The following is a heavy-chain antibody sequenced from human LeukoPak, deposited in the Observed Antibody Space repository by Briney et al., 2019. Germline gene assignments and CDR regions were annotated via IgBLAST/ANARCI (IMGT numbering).Heavy chain of an antibody. CDR1: GFTFSTYG. CDR2: INDHGDTT. CDR3: GKDLSGWYSFDY. Sequence: PGGSLRLSCSASGFTFSTYGMHWVRQAPRMGLEYVSGINDHGDTTHYGDSVRGRVTISRDDSKNTVHLQMSSLRAEDTAVYYCGKDLSGWYSFDYWGQGTLVTVSS. D-gene: IGHD6-19*01. V-gene: IGHV3-64D*09. J-gene: IGHJ4*02.